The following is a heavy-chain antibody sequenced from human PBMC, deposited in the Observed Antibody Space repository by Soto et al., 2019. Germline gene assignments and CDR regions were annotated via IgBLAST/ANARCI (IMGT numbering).Heavy chain of an antibody. CDR3: ARWGVVAATLPLYYYYYMDV. D-gene: IGHD2-15*01. CDR1: GGSFSGYY. J-gene: IGHJ6*03. Sequence: SETLSLTCAVYGGSFSGYYWSWIRQPPGKGLEWIGEINHSGSTNYNPSLKSRVTISVDTSKNQFSLKLSSVTAADTAVYYCARWGVVAATLPLYYYYYMDVWGKGTTVT. V-gene: IGHV4-34*01. CDR2: INHSGST.